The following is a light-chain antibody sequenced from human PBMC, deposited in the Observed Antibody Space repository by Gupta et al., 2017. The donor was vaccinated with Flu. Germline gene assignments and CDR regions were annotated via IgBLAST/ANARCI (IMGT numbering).Light chain of an antibody. J-gene: IGKJ1*01. CDR2: SAS. Sequence: EIVFPLSPVTLSLSPGDRHALSCKASQRIRSDYLAWYQQKPGQAPRLLIYSASKRANGFPDRFSVSGSGTDFTLTISRLEPEDFAVYYCHQDDSAPWTFGQGTTVEIK. V-gene: IGKV3-20*01. CDR1: QRIRSDY. CDR3: HQDDSAPWT.